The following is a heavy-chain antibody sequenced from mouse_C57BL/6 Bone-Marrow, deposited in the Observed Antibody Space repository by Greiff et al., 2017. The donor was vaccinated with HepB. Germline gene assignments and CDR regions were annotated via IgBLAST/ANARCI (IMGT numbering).Heavy chain of an antibody. J-gene: IGHJ3*01. CDR2: IYPRSGNT. V-gene: IGHV1-81*01. Sequence: VQVVESGAELARPGASVKLSCKASGYTFTSYGISWVKQRTGQGLEWIGEIYPRSGNTYYNEKFKGKATLTADKSSSTAYMELRSLTSEDSAVYFCARPYSNLFAYWGQGTLVTVSA. D-gene: IGHD2-5*01. CDR1: GYTFTSYG. CDR3: ARPYSNLFAY.